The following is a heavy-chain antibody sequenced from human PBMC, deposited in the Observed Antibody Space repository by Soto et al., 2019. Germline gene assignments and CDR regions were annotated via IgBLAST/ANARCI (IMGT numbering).Heavy chain of an antibody. D-gene: IGHD3-3*01. Sequence: QVQLVQSGAEVKKPGASVKVSYKASGYTFTSYGISWVRQAPGQGLEWMGWISAYNGNTNYAQKLQGRVTMTTDTSTSTAYMELRSLRSDDTAVYYCARDRNDFWSGYYTAHFDYWGQGTLVTVSS. CDR1: GYTFTSYG. V-gene: IGHV1-18*01. CDR2: ISAYNGNT. CDR3: ARDRNDFWSGYYTAHFDY. J-gene: IGHJ4*02.